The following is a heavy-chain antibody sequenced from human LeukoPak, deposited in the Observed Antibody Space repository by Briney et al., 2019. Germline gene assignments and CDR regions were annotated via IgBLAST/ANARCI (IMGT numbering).Heavy chain of an antibody. CDR1: GFTFSSFG. CDR3: VRGVGVSRFNYLDS. Sequence: TGGSLRLSCAASGFTFSSFGMHWVRQALGKGLEWVAVIWYDASNKYYADSVKGRFTISRDNSKNTLYLQMNTLRDDDTAVYYCVRGVGVSRFNYLDSWGQGTLVIVSS. J-gene: IGHJ4*02. CDR2: IWYDASNK. V-gene: IGHV3-33*01. D-gene: IGHD6-13*01.